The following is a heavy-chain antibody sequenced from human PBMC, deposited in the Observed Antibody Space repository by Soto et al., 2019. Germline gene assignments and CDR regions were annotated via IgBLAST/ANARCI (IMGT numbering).Heavy chain of an antibody. V-gene: IGHV5-51*01. Sequence: PGESLKISCKGSGYSFTNYWIGWVRQMPGKGLEWMGSMYPGDSDTRYRPSFQGQVTISADKSISTAYLQWSSLRASDTAMYYCAIGGDWYFFDLWAQGTMVTVSS. CDR2: MYPGDSDT. J-gene: IGHJ3*01. CDR3: AIGGDWYFFDL. CDR1: GYSFTNYW. D-gene: IGHD2-21*02.